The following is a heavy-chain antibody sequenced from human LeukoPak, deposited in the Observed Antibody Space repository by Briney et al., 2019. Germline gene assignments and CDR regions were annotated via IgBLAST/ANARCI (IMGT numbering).Heavy chain of an antibody. D-gene: IGHD3-10*01. CDR1: GFTFSTYW. CDR2: INQDGSEK. Sequence: GGSLRLSCVASGFTFSTYWMSWVRQTPGKGLEWVANINQDGSEKNYVDSVKGRFTISRDNAKNSLDLQMNTLRAEDTAVYYCARASLGSGNYYFDYWGQGTLVTVSS. CDR3: ARASLGSGNYYFDY. J-gene: IGHJ4*02. V-gene: IGHV3-7*04.